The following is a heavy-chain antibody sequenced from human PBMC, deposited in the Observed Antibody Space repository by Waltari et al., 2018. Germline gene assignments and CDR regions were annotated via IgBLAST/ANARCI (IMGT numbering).Heavy chain of an antibody. J-gene: IGHJ6*02. CDR3: ASGDGQWLGESVADV. Sequence: QVQLVQSGAEVKKPGSSVKVSCKASGGTFSSYAISWVRQAPGQGLKWMGGIIPIFGTANYAKKYQGRVTITADESTSTAYMELSSLRSEDTAVDYCASGDGQWLGESVADVWGQGTTVTVSS. CDR1: GGTFSSYA. D-gene: IGHD6-19*01. V-gene: IGHV1-69*01. CDR2: IIPIFGTA.